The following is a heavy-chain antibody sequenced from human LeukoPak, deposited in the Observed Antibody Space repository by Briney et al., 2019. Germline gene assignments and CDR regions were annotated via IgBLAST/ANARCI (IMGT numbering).Heavy chain of an antibody. J-gene: IGHJ6*02. Sequence: GGSLRLSCAASGFTVSSNYMSWVRQAPGKGLEWVSVIYSGGSTYYEDSVQGQLTISKGNSNNTLYLQMNRLRAEDRAVYYCAREGLLWFGEADYYSYGMDVWGQGTTVTVSS. CDR1: GFTVSSNY. V-gene: IGHV3-66*01. D-gene: IGHD3-10*01. CDR2: IYSGGST. CDR3: AREGLLWFGEADYYSYGMDV.